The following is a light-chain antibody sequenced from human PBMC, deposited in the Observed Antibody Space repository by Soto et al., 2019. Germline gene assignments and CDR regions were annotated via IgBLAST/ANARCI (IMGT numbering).Light chain of an antibody. V-gene: IGKV1-5*01. CDR1: QSISSW. CDR3: QQYNSYSQYT. J-gene: IGKJ2*01. Sequence: DIQMTQSPSTLSASVGDRVTITCRASQSISSWLAWYQQKPGKVPNLLIYDASSLESGVPSRFSGSGSGTEFTLTISSLQPDDFATYYCQQYNSYSQYTFGQGTRWISN. CDR2: DAS.